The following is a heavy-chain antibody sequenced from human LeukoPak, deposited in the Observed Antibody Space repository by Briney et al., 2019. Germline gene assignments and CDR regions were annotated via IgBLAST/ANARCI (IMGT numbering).Heavy chain of an antibody. CDR1: GGSISSSDYW. CDR2: INHSGSA. CDR3: ARQVGGGRWYSDY. Sequence: PSETLSLTCSVFGGSISSSDYWWGWVRQPPGKGLEWIATINHSGSAYYNPSLKSRVTISVDTSKNQFSLDLSSVTAADTAVYYCARQVGGGRWYSDYWGQGTLVTVSS. D-gene: IGHD4-23*01. J-gene: IGHJ4*02. V-gene: IGHV4-39*01.